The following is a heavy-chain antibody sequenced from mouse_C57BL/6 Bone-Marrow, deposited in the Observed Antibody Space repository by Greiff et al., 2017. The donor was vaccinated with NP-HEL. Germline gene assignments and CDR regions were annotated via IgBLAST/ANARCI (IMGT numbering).Heavy chain of an antibody. D-gene: IGHD1-1*01. V-gene: IGHV1-82*01. CDR1: GYAFSSSW. J-gene: IGHJ1*03. CDR3: ARGLRPPGYFDV. Sequence: QVQLKESGPELVKPGASVKISCKASGYAFSSSWMNWVKQRPGKGLVWIGRIYPGDGDTNYNGKFKGKATLTADKSSSTAYMQLSSLTSEDSAVYFCARGLRPPGYFDVWGTGTTVTVSS. CDR2: IYPGDGDT.